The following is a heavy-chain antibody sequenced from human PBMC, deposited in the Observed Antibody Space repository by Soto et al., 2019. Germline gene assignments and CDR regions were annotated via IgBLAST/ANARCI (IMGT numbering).Heavy chain of an antibody. V-gene: IGHV1-8*01. CDR3: AVGYCTNGVCYTSYYFDY. Sequence: QVQLVQSGAEVKKPGASVKVSCKASGYTFTSYDINWVRQATGQGLEWMGWMNPNSGNTGYAQKFQGRVTMTRNTSISTASMELSSLRSEDTAVYYCAVGYCTNGVCYTSYYFDYWGQGTLVTVSS. J-gene: IGHJ4*02. CDR2: MNPNSGNT. D-gene: IGHD2-8*01. CDR1: GYTFTSYD.